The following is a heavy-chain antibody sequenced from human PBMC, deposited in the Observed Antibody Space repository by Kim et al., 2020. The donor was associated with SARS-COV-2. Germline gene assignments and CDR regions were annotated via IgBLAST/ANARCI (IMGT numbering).Heavy chain of an antibody. CDR3: ARDPSDYYDFWSGYLGYYGMDA. V-gene: IGHV7-4-1*02. CDR1: GYTFTSYA. Sequence: ASVKVSCKASGYTFTSYAMNWVRQAPGQGLEWMGWINTNTGNPTYAQGFTGRFVFSLDTSVSTAYLQISSLKAEDTAVYYCARDPSDYYDFWSGYLGYYGMDAWGQGTTVTVSS. J-gene: IGHJ6*02. D-gene: IGHD3-3*01. CDR2: INTNTGNP.